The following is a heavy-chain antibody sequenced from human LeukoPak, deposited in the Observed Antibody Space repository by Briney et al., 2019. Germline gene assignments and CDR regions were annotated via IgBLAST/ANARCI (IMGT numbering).Heavy chain of an antibody. CDR1: GGPFSPYY. Sequence: KPSETVSLTCTVSGGPFSPYYWSWIRQSPGKGLEWIAYIHYSGRTNYNPSLKSRVTISVDMSKKQFSLKLGSVTAADTAVYYCARGVKFDYYYYVDVWGKGTTVTVSS. V-gene: IGHV4-59*01. CDR2: IHYSGRT. J-gene: IGHJ6*03. CDR3: ARGVKFDYYYYVDV. D-gene: IGHD3-22*01.